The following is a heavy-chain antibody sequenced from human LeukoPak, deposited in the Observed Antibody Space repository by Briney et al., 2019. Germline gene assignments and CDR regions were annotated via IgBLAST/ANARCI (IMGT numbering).Heavy chain of an antibody. CDR3: AKNDIVVVPAAIFGEYFQH. Sequence: GGSLRLSCAASGFTFSSYAMSWVRQAPGKGLEWVSAISGSGGSTYYADSVKGRFTISRDNSKNTLYLQMNSLRAEDTAVYYCAKNDIVVVPAAIFGEYFQHWGQGTLVTVSS. J-gene: IGHJ1*01. V-gene: IGHV3-23*01. CDR2: ISGSGGST. D-gene: IGHD2-2*02. CDR1: GFTFSSYA.